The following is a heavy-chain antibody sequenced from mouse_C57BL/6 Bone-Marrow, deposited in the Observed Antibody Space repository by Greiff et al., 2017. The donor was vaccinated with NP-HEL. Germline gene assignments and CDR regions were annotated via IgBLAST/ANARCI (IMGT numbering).Heavy chain of an antibody. CDR3: ACYSYGSSYEGAWFAY. CDR2: INPNYGTT. V-gene: IGHV1-39*01. J-gene: IGHJ3*01. CDR1: GYSFTDYN. D-gene: IGHD1-1*01. Sequence: EVQLQQSGPELVKPGASVKISCKASGYSFTDYNMNWVKQSNGKSLEWIGVINPNYGTTSYNQQFKGKATLTVDQSSSTAYMQLNSLTSEDSAVYYCACYSYGSSYEGAWFAYWGQGTLVTVSA.